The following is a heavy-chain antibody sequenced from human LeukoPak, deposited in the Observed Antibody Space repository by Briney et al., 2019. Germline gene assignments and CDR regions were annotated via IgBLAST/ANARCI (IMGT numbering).Heavy chain of an antibody. CDR1: GGSISSGDYY. CDR2: IYYSGST. D-gene: IGHD2-2*01. Sequence: SQTLSLTCTVSGGSISSGDYYWSWIRQPPGKGLEWIGYIYYSGSTYYNPTLKSRVTISVDTSKNQFSLKLSSVTAADTAVYYCARVLYAPGAFDIWGQGTMVTVSS. J-gene: IGHJ3*02. V-gene: IGHV4-30-4*01. CDR3: ARVLYAPGAFDI.